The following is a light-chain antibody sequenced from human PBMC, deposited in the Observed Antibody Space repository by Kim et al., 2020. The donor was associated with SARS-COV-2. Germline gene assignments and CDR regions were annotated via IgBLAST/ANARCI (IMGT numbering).Light chain of an antibody. CDR2: DVD. V-gene: IGLV2-11*01. CDR3: CSHAGTFYV. J-gene: IGLJ1*01. CDR1: SSDVGDYKY. Sequence: QSALTQPRSVSGSPGQSVTISCTATSSDVGDYKYVSWYQQHPGKAPKLIIYDVDKRPSGVPDRFSGSKSGNTASLTISGLQAEDEADYYCCSHAGTFYVFGAGTKVTV.